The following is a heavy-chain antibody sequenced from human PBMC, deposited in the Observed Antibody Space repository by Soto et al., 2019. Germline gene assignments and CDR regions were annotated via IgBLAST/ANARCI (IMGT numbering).Heavy chain of an antibody. CDR3: VRVVAIPGYPDN. CDR2: ISAYNGNT. J-gene: IGHJ4*02. CDR1: GYTFTSYG. D-gene: IGHD5-12*01. V-gene: IGHV1-18*01. Sequence: GASVKVSCKASGYTFTSYGISWVRQAPGQGLQWMGWISAYNGNTNYAQKLQGRVTMTTDTSTSTAYMELRSLRSDDTAVYYCVRVVAIPGYPDNWGQGTLVTVS.